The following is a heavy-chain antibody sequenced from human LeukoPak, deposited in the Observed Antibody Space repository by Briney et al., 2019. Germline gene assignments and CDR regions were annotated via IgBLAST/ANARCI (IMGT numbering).Heavy chain of an antibody. CDR2: FNTYTGNT. V-gene: IGHV1-18*01. CDR3: ARVSFSRGYTYGYEDY. D-gene: IGHD5-18*01. Sequence: ASVKVSCKASGYTFNTYGITWVRQAPGQGLEWMGWFNTYTGNTNYAQKLQGRVTVTTDTSTGTAYMELRSLRSDDTAVYYCARVSFSRGYTYGYEDYWGQGTLVTVSS. CDR1: GYTFNTYG. J-gene: IGHJ4*02.